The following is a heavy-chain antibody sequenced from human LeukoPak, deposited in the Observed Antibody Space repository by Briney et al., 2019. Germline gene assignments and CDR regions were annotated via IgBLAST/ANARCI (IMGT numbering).Heavy chain of an antibody. CDR2: FDPEDGET. J-gene: IGHJ6*02. V-gene: IGHV1-24*01. D-gene: IGHD1-14*01. CDR1: GYTLTELS. CDR3: ARDLTGTTILYGMDV. Sequence: ASVKVSCTVSGYTLTELSMHWVRQAPGKGLEWMGGFDPEDGETIYAQKFQGRVTMTRDTSTSTVYMELSSLRSEDTAVYYCARDLTGTTILYGMDVWGQGTTVTVSS.